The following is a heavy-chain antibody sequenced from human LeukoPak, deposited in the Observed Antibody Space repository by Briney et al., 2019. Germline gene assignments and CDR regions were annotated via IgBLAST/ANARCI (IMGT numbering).Heavy chain of an antibody. CDR3: ARDEGVYYYYGMDV. D-gene: IGHD3-10*01. J-gene: IGHJ6*02. CDR2: IYYSGTT. Sequence: TSETLSLTCTVSGGSISSYYWSWIRQPPGKGLEWIGYIYYSGTTNYNPSLKSRVTISVDTSKNQFSLKLSSVTAADTAVYYCARDEGVYYYYGMDVWGQGTTVTVSS. V-gene: IGHV4-59*12. CDR1: GGSISSYY.